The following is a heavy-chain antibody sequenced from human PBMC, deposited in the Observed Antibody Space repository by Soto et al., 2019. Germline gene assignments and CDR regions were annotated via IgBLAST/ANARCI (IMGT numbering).Heavy chain of an antibody. CDR2: VDPNGGGS. CDR1: GYSFTDYK. Sequence: ASVKVSCKTSGYSFTDYKLHWVRQAPGQGLEWMGWVDPNGGGSNSAQKFQGSVTMTWDTSITTAYLDLTRLTTNDTSTYFCATWVDYGDFEGFDFWGQGTLVTVSS. D-gene: IGHD4-17*01. J-gene: IGHJ4*02. CDR3: ATWVDYGDFEGFDF. V-gene: IGHV1-2*04.